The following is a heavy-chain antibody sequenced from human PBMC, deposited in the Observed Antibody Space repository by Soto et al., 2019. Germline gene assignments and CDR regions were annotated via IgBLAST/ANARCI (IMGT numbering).Heavy chain of an antibody. V-gene: IGHV3-15*01. CDR3: TGSLK. CDR1: GFTINSAW. Sequence: ESGGGLVKPGESLRLSCVASGFTINSAWMHWIRQAPGKGLEWVGLIKRKTDGGTTNYAAPVKGRFSISRDDSRSTLYLDMNSLKTEDTAVYYCTGSLKWGQGTLVTVSS. J-gene: IGHJ4*02. CDR2: IKRKTDGGTT. D-gene: IGHD3-10*01.